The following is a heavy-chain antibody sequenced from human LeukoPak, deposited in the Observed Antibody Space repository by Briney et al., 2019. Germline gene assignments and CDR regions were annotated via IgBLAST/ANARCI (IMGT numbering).Heavy chain of an antibody. CDR1: GFTFRSYE. CDR3: ARGGGRHVEY. Sequence: GGSLRLSCAASGFTFRSYEMNWVRQAPGKGLEWVSYISSSHIYYADSVKGRFTISRDNAKNSLYLQMNSLRAEDTAVYYCARGGGRHVEYWGQGNLVTVSS. D-gene: IGHD3-16*01. J-gene: IGHJ4*02. V-gene: IGHV3-48*03. CDR2: ISSSHI.